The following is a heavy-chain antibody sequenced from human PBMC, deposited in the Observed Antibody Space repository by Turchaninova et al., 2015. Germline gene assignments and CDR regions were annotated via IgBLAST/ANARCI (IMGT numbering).Heavy chain of an antibody. CDR2: IYYSGST. V-gene: IGHV4-39*07. CDR1: GDSISSSTNY. CDR3: AKGARY. J-gene: IGHJ4*02. Sequence: QLQLQESGPGLVKPSETLSLTCTVSGDSISSSTNYWGWIRQPPGKGLEWIGSIYYSGSTNYNPSLKSRVTRSADTSKNQFSLKLSAVTAADTAVYYCAKGARYWGQGTLVTVSS.